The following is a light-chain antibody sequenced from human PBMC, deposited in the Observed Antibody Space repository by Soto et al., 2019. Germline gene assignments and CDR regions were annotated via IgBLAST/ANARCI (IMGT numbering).Light chain of an antibody. J-gene: IGKJ1*01. CDR2: GAY. Sequence: ETVLTQSPGTLSLSPGERATLSCRASQIISNSYLAWYQQKPGQAPRLLMYGAYNRAAGTPDRFSGSGSGTDFTLTIGRLEPEDFAVYYCQQYGSSPPTFGQGTKVDIK. CDR1: QIISNSY. CDR3: QQYGSSPPT. V-gene: IGKV3-20*01.